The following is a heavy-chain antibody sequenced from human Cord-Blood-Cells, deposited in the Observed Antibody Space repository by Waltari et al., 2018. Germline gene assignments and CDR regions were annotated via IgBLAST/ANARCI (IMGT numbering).Heavy chain of an antibody. V-gene: IGHV4-34*01. CDR1: GGSFSGYY. Sequence: QVQLQQWGAGLLKPSETLSLTCAVYGGSFSGYYWSWIRQPPGKGLEWIGEIIHSGSTNYNPSLKRRVTISVDTSKNQFSLKLSSVTAADTAVYYCARGPRYSSSWYYWGQGTLVTVSS. J-gene: IGHJ4*02. CDR3: ARGPRYSSSWYY. D-gene: IGHD6-13*01. CDR2: IIHSGST.